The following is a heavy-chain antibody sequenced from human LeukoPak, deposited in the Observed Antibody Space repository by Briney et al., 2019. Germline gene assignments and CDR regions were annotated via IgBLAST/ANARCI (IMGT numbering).Heavy chain of an antibody. V-gene: IGHV4-30-2*01. CDR3: ARGGYSYGAFDI. CDR1: GGSISSGGYS. Sequence: PSETPSLTCAVSGGSISSGGYSWSWIRQPPGTGLEWIGYIYHSGSTYYNPSLKSRVTISVDRSKNQFSLKLSSVTAADTAVYYCARGGYSYGAFDIWGQGTMVTVSS. CDR2: IYHSGST. J-gene: IGHJ3*02. D-gene: IGHD5-18*01.